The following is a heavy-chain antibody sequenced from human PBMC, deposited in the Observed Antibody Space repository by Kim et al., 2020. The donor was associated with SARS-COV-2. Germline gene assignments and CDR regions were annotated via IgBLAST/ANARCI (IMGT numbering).Heavy chain of an antibody. CDR2: INPNSGGT. J-gene: IGHJ4*02. CDR1: GYTFTGYY. CDR3: ASYSNSYGYVNY. V-gene: IGHV1-2*02. D-gene: IGHD5-18*01. Sequence: ASVKVSCKASGYTFTGYYMHWVRQAPGQGLEWMGWINPNSGGTNYAQKFQGRVTMTRETSISTAYMELSRLRSDDTAVYYCASYSNSYGYVNYWGQGTLVTVSS.